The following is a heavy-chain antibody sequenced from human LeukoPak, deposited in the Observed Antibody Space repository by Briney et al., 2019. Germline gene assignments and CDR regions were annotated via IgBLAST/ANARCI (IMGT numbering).Heavy chain of an antibody. Sequence: ASVKVSCETSGYTFTNYYMHWVRQAPGQGLEWMGMINPSGGSTSYAQKFQGRVTMTRDTSTSTVYLELSSLRSEDTAVYYCARAYSSSSPFDYWGQGTLVTVSS. J-gene: IGHJ4*02. CDR1: GYTFTNYY. CDR2: INPSGGST. V-gene: IGHV1-46*01. D-gene: IGHD6-6*01. CDR3: ARAYSSSSPFDY.